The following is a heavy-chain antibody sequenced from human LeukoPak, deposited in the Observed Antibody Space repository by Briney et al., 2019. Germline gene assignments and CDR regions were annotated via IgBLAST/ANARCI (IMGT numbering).Heavy chain of an antibody. CDR1: GGSISSSSYY. D-gene: IGHD3-10*01. J-gene: IGHJ4*02. V-gene: IGHV4-39*01. Sequence: SETLSLTCTVSGGSISSSSYYWGWIRQPPGKGLEWIGSIYYSGSTYYNPSLKSRVTISVDTSKNQFSLKLSSVTAADTAVYYCARQVGDTYCYGSGSYKVDYWGQGTLVTVSS. CDR2: IYYSGST. CDR3: ARQVGDTYCYGSGSYKVDY.